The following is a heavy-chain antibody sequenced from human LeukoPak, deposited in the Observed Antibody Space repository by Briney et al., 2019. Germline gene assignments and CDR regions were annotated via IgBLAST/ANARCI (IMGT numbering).Heavy chain of an antibody. CDR1: GFTFSSYA. Sequence: PGGSLRLSCAASGFTFSSYAMSWVRQAPGKGLEWVSAISGSGHSTYYADSVKGRFTISRDNAKNTLYLQMNSLRAEDTAVYYCAGAPNSGSYYFDYWGQGTLVTVSS. D-gene: IGHD1-26*01. J-gene: IGHJ4*02. V-gene: IGHV3-23*01. CDR3: AGAPNSGSYYFDY. CDR2: ISGSGHST.